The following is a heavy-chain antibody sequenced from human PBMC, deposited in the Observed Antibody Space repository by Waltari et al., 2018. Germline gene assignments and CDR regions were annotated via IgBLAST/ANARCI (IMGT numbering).Heavy chain of an antibody. Sequence: QVQMVQSGAEEQKPGASVKVSCTDYGDNFSASYINWVRQAPGQGLEWIGWINPNSGGTVCAQKFQGRVTVTRDTSITTAYMELSSLRSDDTAVYYCARDMGDYYGSGSYWDYWGQGALVTVSS. D-gene: IGHD3-10*01. CDR2: INPNSGGT. V-gene: IGHV1-2*02. J-gene: IGHJ4*02. CDR3: ARDMGDYYGSGSYWDY. CDR1: GDNFSASY.